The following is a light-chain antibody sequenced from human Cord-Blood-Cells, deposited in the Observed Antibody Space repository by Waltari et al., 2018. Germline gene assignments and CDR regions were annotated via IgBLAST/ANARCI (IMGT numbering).Light chain of an antibody. J-gene: IGLJ2*01. CDR1: SSDVGSYNL. Sequence: QSALTQPASVSGSPGPSITISCTGTSSDVGSYNLVSWYQQHPGKAPKRMIYEGSKRPSGVSNGYSGSKSGNTASLTISGLQAEDEADYYCCSYAGSSTVVFGGGTKLTVL. CDR3: CSYAGSSTVV. CDR2: EGS. V-gene: IGLV2-23*01.